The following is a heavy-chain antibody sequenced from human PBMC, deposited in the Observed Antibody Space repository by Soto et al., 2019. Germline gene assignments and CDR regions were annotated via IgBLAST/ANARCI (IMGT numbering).Heavy chain of an antibody. V-gene: IGHV3-30*18. CDR3: AKDHYLAVVAYYYGMDV. Sequence: QVQLVESGGGVVQPGRSLRLSCAASGFTFSSYGMHWVRQAPGKGLEWVAVISYDGSNKYYADSVKGRFTISRDNSKNTLYLQMNILRAEDTAGYYCAKDHYLAVVAYYYGMDVWGHGTTVTVSS. CDR1: GFTFSSYG. D-gene: IGHD6-19*01. J-gene: IGHJ6*02. CDR2: ISYDGSNK.